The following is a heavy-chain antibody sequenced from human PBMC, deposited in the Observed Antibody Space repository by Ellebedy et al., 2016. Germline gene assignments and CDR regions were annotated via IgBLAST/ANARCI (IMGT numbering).Heavy chain of an antibody. Sequence: ASVKVSCXASGYTFTSYYTKSVRQATGEELEWMGWINTNSGGTNYAQKFQGRVTMTRDTSISTAYMELSRLRSDDTAVYYCARDYYDSSAYYYHDYWGQGTLVTVSS. CDR2: INTNSGGT. V-gene: IGHV1-2*02. J-gene: IGHJ4*02. CDR1: GYTFTSYY. D-gene: IGHD3-22*01. CDR3: ARDYYDSSAYYYHDY.